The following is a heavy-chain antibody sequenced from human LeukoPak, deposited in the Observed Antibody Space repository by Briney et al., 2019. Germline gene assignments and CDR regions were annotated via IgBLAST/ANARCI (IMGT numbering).Heavy chain of an antibody. D-gene: IGHD6-13*01. CDR3: ATQGRGEQLVEYYFDY. Sequence: SVKVSCKASGGTFSSYAISWVRQAPGQGLEWMGGIIPIFGTATYAQKFQGRVTITADESTSTAYMEPSSLRSEDTAVYYCATQGRGEQLVEYYFDYWGQGTLVTVSS. J-gene: IGHJ4*02. V-gene: IGHV1-69*13. CDR2: IIPIFGTA. CDR1: GGTFSSYA.